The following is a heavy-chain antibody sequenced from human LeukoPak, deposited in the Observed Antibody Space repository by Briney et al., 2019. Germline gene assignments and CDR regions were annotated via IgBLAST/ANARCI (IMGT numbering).Heavy chain of an antibody. CDR3: ARELAAAGTFDY. V-gene: IGHV3-74*01. CDR2: INTDGSST. J-gene: IGHJ4*02. Sequence: GGSLRLSCAASGFTFSSYAMSWVRQAPGKGLVWVSEINTDGSSTNYADSVKGRFTISRDNAKNTLYLQMNSPRAEDTAVYYCARELAAAGTFDYWGQGTLVTVSS. D-gene: IGHD6-13*01. CDR1: GFTFSSYA.